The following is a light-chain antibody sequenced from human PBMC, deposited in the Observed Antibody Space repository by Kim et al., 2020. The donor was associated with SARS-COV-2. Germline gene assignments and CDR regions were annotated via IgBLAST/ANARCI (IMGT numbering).Light chain of an antibody. CDR2: TND. J-gene: IGLJ2*01. CDR1: SLNIGSNT. CDR3: AVWDDSLNGRV. Sequence: GQRVTSSTAGSSLNIGSNTVNGYQQVPGTGPQLLIHTNDQRPSGVPDRFSGSKSDTSALLAISGLQSEDEADYYCAVWDDSLNGRVFGGGTRLTVL. V-gene: IGLV1-44*01.